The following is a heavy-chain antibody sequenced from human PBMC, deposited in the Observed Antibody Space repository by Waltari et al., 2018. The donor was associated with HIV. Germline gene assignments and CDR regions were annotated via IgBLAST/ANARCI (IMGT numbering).Heavy chain of an antibody. CDR1: GFTFSSYA. D-gene: IGHD2-2*01. CDR3: AKDRGGPAAMWFGMDV. V-gene: IGHV3-23*01. CDR2: ISGSGGST. J-gene: IGHJ6*02. Sequence: EVQLLESGGGLVQPGGYLRLSCAASGFTFSSYAMSWVRQAPGKGLEWVSAISGSGGSTYYADSGKGRFTISRDNSKNTLNLQMNSLRAEDTAVYYCAKDRGGPAAMWFGMDVWGQGTTVTVSS.